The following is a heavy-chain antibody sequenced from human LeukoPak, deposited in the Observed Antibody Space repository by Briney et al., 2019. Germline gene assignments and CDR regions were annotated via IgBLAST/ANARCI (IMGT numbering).Heavy chain of an antibody. CDR2: IDWDDDK. D-gene: IGHD6-13*01. J-gene: IGHJ6*04. V-gene: IGHV2-70*01. Sequence: SGPALVKPTQTLTLTCTFSGFSLSTSGMCVSWIRQPPGKALEWLAPIDWDDDKYYSTSLKTRLTISKDTSKNQVVLTMTNMDPVDTATYYCARIRAAAGYYYYGMDVWGKGTTVTVSS. CDR1: GFSLSTSGMC. CDR3: ARIRAAAGYYYYGMDV.